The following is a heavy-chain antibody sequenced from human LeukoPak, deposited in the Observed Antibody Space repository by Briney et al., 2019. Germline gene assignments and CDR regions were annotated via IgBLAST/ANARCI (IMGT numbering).Heavy chain of an antibody. V-gene: IGHV4-59*01. D-gene: IGHD3-10*01. Sequence: PWETLSLTCTVSGDSISAFYWSWIRQPPGKGLEWIGYIYYSGSTNYNPSLKSRVTISIETSKNQFSLKLRPVTAADTAVYYCARGGARGSSAFDIWGQGTMVTVSS. CDR2: IYYSGST. CDR1: GDSISAFY. CDR3: ARGGARGSSAFDI. J-gene: IGHJ3*02.